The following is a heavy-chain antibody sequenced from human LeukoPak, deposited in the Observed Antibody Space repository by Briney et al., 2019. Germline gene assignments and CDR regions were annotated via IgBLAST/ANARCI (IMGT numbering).Heavy chain of an antibody. CDR1: GYTFINYG. CDR3: ARDAYDLPDY. V-gene: IGHV1-18*01. CDR2: ISAYNGNT. D-gene: IGHD3-3*01. Sequence: ASVKVSCKASGYTFINYGISWVRQAPGQGLEWMGWISAYNGNTNYAQNLQGRVSMTTDTSTSTAYMELRSLRSDDTAVYYCARDAYDLPDYWGQGTLVTVSS. J-gene: IGHJ4*02.